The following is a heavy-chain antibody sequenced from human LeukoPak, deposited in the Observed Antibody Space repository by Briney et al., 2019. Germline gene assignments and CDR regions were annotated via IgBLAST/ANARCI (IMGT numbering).Heavy chain of an antibody. D-gene: IGHD5-18*01. CDR2: ISGSGDT. V-gene: IGHV3-23*01. J-gene: IGHJ4*02. Sequence: GGSLRLSCAVSGFTYSSHAMSWVRQAPGKGLEGVSTISGSGDTYYVDSMKGRFTISRDNSKNTLYLQMNSLRAEDTTVYYCAKEGGYNYGYLDYWGQGSLVTVSS. CDR3: AKEGGYNYGYLDY. CDR1: GFTYSSHA.